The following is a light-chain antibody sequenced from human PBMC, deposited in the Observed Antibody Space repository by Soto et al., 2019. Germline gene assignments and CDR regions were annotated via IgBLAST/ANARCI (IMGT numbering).Light chain of an antibody. CDR3: QQSYRTPT. CDR1: QSIRTY. V-gene: IGKV1-39*01. CDR2: AAS. J-gene: IGKJ4*02. Sequence: DIQMTQSPSSLSASVGDRVIITCRASQSIRTYLNWYQKKPAKAPKLLIYAASNVQSGVPSRFGGSGSGTDFILTIMSLQPEDLATYYCQQSYRTPTFGGGTKEEI.